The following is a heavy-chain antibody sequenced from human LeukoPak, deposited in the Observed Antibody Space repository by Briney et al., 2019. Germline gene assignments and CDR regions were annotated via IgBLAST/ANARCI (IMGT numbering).Heavy chain of an antibody. CDR3: ARVSIAAAGTAYYYYYYYMDV. CDR2: INPNSGGT. V-gene: IGHV1-2*06. D-gene: IGHD6-13*01. CDR1: GYTFTAYY. Sequence: ASVKVSCKASGYTFTAYYIHWVRQAPGQGLEWMGRINPNSGGTNYAQKFQGRVTITRNTSISTAYMELSSLRSEDTAVYYCARVSIAAAGTAYYYYYYYMDVWGKGTTVTVSS. J-gene: IGHJ6*03.